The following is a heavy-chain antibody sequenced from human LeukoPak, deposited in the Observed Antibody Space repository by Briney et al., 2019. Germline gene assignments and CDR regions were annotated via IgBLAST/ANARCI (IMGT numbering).Heavy chain of an antibody. CDR3: ARANALYYDFWSGRQMDV. D-gene: IGHD3-3*01. CDR2: MNPNSGNT. Sequence: ASVKVSCEASGYTFTSYDINWVRQATGQGLEWKGWMNPNSGNTGYAQKFQGRVTMTRNTSISTAYMELSSLRSEDTAVYYCARANALYYDFWSGRQMDVWGQGTTVTVSS. J-gene: IGHJ6*02. V-gene: IGHV1-8*01. CDR1: GYTFTSYD.